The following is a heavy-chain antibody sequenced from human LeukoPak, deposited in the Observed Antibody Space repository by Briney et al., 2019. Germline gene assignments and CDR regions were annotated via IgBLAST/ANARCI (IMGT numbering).Heavy chain of an antibody. CDR2: IYSGGYT. CDR1: GFSVSNNY. Sequence: PGGSLRLSCAASGFSVSNNYMTWVRQAPGKGLEWVSIIYSGGYTYYADSVKGRFTISRDNSNNTLLLQMNRLRVEDTAVYYCARVGASDLLAEFCQDWGQGTLVTVSS. CDR3: ARVGASDLLAEFCQD. D-gene: IGHD1-26*01. J-gene: IGHJ1*01. V-gene: IGHV3-66*01.